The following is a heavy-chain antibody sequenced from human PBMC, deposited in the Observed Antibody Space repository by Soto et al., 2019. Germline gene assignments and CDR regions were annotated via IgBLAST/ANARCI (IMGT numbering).Heavy chain of an antibody. CDR1: GFTVTNSY. CDR2: VYTSGRT. Sequence: EVQLVESGGDLIQPGGSLRLSCAASGFTVTNSYMAWVRQAPGKGLEWVSVVYTSGRTYHADSVKGRFTVSRDNAQNSLFLQMNTLRPEDTAMYYCARVAYWGPGTQVTVSS. V-gene: IGHV3-53*01. CDR3: ARVAY. J-gene: IGHJ4*02.